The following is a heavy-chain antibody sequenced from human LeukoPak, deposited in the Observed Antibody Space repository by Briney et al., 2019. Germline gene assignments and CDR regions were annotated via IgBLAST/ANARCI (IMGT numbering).Heavy chain of an antibody. CDR3: ARVVGAAAGIGVGAFDI. V-gene: IGHV3-21*01. CDR1: GFTFSSYA. J-gene: IGHJ3*02. CDR2: ISSSSSYI. Sequence: GGSLRLSCAASGFTFSSYAMSWVRQAPGKGLEWVSSISSSSSYIYYADSVKGRFTISRDNAKNSLYLQMNSLRAEDTAVYYCARVVGAAAGIGVGAFDIWGQGTMVTVSS. D-gene: IGHD6-13*01.